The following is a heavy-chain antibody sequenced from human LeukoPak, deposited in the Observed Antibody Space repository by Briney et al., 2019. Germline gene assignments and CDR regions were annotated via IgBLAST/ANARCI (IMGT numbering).Heavy chain of an antibody. CDR2: INHSGST. Sequence: SGTLSLTCAVYGGSFSGYYWSWIRQPPGKGLEWIGEINHSGSTNYNPSLKSRVTISVDTSKNQFSLKLSSVTAADTAVYYCASPRADRSTWYAVDYWGQGTLVTVSS. D-gene: IGHD2/OR15-2a*01. CDR3: ASPRADRSTWYAVDY. CDR1: GGSFSGYY. J-gene: IGHJ4*02. V-gene: IGHV4-34*01.